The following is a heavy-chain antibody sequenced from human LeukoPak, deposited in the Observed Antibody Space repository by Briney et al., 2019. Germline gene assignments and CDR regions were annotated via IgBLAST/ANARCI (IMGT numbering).Heavy chain of an antibody. CDR1: GYTFTGYY. V-gene: IGHV1-2*02. CDR3: ARDMPYYDILTGDY. Sequence: ASVKVSCKASGYTFTGYYMHWVRQAPGQGLEWMGWINPNSGGTNYAQKFQGRVTMTRDTSISTAYMELSRLRSDDTAVYYCARDMPYYDILTGDYWGQGTLFTVSS. D-gene: IGHD3-9*01. J-gene: IGHJ4*02. CDR2: INPNSGGT.